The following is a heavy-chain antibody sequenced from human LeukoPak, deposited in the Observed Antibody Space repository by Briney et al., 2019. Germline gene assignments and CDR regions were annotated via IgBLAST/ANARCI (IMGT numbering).Heavy chain of an antibody. V-gene: IGHV3-23*01. CDR2: ISGSGGST. J-gene: IGHJ4*02. Sequence: PGGSLRLSCAASGFTFSTYVMSWVRQAPGKGLGWVSAISGSGGSTYYADSVKGRFTISRDNSKNTLYLQMNSLRAEDTAVYYCAKVVGATTDYWGQGTLVTVSS. CDR3: AKVVGATTDY. D-gene: IGHD1-26*01. CDR1: GFTFSTYV.